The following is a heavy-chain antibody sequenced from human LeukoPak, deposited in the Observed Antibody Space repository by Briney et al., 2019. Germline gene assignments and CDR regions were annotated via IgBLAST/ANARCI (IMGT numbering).Heavy chain of an antibody. Sequence: PGGSLRLSCVASGFDVNDNFMIWVRQAPGQGLEWISIIYASGGAFHSESAKGRFSAFRDTSKNTIFLQMNNLRAADTAMYYCVRRHDYWGQGTLVTVSS. CDR1: GFDVNDNF. CDR2: IYASGGA. V-gene: IGHV3-53*01. J-gene: IGHJ4*02. CDR3: VRRHDY.